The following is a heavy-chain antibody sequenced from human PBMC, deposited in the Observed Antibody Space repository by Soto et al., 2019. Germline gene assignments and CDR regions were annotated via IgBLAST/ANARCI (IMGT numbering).Heavy chain of an antibody. Sequence: SETLSLTCTVSGGSISTYYWNWIRQPPGKGLEWIGYIYKGGSINYNPSLKSRVTISVDTSNNQFSLKLSSVTAADTAVYYCARAYYDRSGYAVDPWGQGTLVTVSS. J-gene: IGHJ5*02. CDR1: GGSISTYY. CDR2: IYKGGSI. CDR3: ARAYYDRSGYAVDP. V-gene: IGHV4-4*09. D-gene: IGHD3-22*01.